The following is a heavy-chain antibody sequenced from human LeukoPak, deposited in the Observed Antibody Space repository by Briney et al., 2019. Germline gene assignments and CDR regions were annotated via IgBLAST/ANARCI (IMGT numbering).Heavy chain of an antibody. CDR2: ISGSGGNT. CDR1: GFTFTSYA. CDR3: AKGGIVVVPAVIVYYYYGMDV. Sequence: GGSLTLSCVASGFTFTSYAMRWVRPAPGRGLEWVSAISGSGGNTYYAGSVKGRLTISRDNSKNTLYLKMNSLRAEDTAVYYCAKGGIVVVPAVIVYYYYGMDVWGQGTTVTVSS. D-gene: IGHD2-2*01. J-gene: IGHJ6*02. V-gene: IGHV3-23*01.